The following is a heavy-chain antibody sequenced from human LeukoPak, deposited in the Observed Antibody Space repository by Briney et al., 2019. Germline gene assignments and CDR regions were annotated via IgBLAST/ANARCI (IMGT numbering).Heavy chain of an antibody. V-gene: IGHV3-73*01. D-gene: IGHD6-19*01. CDR2: IRSKANSYAT. CDR3: AVAGQGYFQH. J-gene: IGHJ1*01. CDR1: GFTFSGSA. Sequence: GGSLRLSXAASGFTFSGSAMHWVRQASGKGLEWVGRIRSKANSYATAYAASVKGRFTISRDDSKNTAYVQMNSLKTEDTAVYYCAVAGQGYFQHWGQGTLVTISS.